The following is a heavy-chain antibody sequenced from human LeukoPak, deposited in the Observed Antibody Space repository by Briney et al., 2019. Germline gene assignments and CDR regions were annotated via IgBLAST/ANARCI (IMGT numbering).Heavy chain of an antibody. Sequence: PSETLSLTCAVYGGSFSGYYWSWVRQSPGKGLEWIGEINHSGSTNYNPSLKSRVTISVDTSKNQFSLKLSSVTAADTAVYYCARGGKYYDILTRLPAAHYFDYWGQGTLVTVSS. CDR3: ARGGKYYDILTRLPAAHYFDY. CDR1: GGSFSGYY. CDR2: INHSGST. D-gene: IGHD3-9*01. J-gene: IGHJ4*02. V-gene: IGHV4-34*01.